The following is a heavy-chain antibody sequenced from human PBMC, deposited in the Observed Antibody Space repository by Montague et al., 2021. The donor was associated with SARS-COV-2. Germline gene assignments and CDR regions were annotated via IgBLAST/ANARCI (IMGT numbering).Heavy chain of an antibody. CDR1: GFPVSTNY. CDR3: ARGGGLRNYGMDV. V-gene: IGHV3-53*01. D-gene: IGHD5-12*01. CDR2: IYSGGDT. Sequence: SRSLSLSASGFPVSTNYMSWVRQAPGKGLEWISVIYSGGDTYYADSVKGRFTISRDNSKNTLYLQMNSLRAEDTAVYYCARGGGLRNYGMDVWGQGTTVTVSS. J-gene: IGHJ6*02.